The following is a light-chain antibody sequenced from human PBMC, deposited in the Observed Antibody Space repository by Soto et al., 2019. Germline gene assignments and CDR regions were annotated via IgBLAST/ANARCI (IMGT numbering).Light chain of an antibody. J-gene: IGKJ3*01. CDR1: QDISNY. CDR3: QHYHNLPFT. CDR2: DAA. Sequence: DIQMTQSPSSLSASVGDRVTITCQASQDISNYLSWYQQKPGKAPKLLIYDAANLQTGVPSRFSGGGSGTHFALTISSLQPEDIATYYCQHYHNLPFTFGPGTKADVK. V-gene: IGKV1-33*01.